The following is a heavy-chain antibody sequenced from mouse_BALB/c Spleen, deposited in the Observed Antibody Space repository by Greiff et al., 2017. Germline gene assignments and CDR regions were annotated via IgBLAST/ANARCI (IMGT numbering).Heavy chain of an antibody. CDR2: INSNGGST. V-gene: IGHV5-6-3*01. CDR1: GFTFSSYG. Sequence: DVKLVESGGGLVQPGGSLKLSCAASGFTFSSYGMSWVRQTPDKRLELVATINSNGGSTYYPDSVKGRFTISRDNAKNTLYLQMSSLKSEDTAMYYCARYYGSSYPFAYWGQGTLVTVSA. D-gene: IGHD1-1*01. CDR3: ARYYGSSYPFAY. J-gene: IGHJ3*01.